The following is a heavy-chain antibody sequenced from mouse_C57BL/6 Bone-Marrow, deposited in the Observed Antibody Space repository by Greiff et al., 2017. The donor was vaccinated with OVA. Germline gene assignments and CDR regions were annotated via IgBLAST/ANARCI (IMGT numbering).Heavy chain of an antibody. V-gene: IGHV1-39*01. CDR2: INPNYGTT. Sequence: VQLQQSGPELVKPGASVKLSCKASGYSFTDYNMNWVKQSNGKSLEWIGVINPNYGTTSYNQKFKGKATLTVDQSSSTAYMQLNSLTSEDSAVYYGAREKVYDDYAMDYWGQGTSVTVSS. CDR1: GYSFTDYN. J-gene: IGHJ4*01. CDR3: AREKVYDDYAMDY. D-gene: IGHD2-3*01.